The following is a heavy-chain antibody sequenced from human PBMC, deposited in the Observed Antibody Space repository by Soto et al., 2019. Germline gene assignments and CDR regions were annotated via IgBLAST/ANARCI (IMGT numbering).Heavy chain of an antibody. CDR1: GFTISNFA. CDR2: VSGRGGTT. CDR3: ATGGLP. V-gene: IGHV3-23*01. J-gene: IGHJ4*02. Sequence: EVQLLESGGGLVQPGGSLRLPCAASGFTISNFAMSWVRQAPGKGLEWVSTVSGRGGTTYYTDSVKGRFTISRDNSKGMLYLEMSSLRAEDSAIYYCATGGLPWGQGTLVNVSS. D-gene: IGHD4-17*01.